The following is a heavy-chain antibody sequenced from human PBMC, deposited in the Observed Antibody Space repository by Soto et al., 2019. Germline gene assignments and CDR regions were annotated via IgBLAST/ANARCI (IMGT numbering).Heavy chain of an antibody. V-gene: IGHV1-69*13. CDR3: ARDKDRLQLGGNYYYILDV. J-gene: IGHJ6*02. Sequence: SVNVSCTTSGGTFSNSAISWMRQAPGQGLERIGGIMPSFRTPDYAQKFQGRVTITADESTSTAYMELSGLTSDDTAVYYCARDKDRLQLGGNYYYILDVWGQGTTVTVSS. CDR1: GGTFSNSA. D-gene: IGHD5-12*01. CDR2: IMPSFRTP.